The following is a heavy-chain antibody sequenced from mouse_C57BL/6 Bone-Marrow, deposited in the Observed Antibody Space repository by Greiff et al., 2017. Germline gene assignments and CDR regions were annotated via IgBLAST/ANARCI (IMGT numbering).Heavy chain of an antibody. J-gene: IGHJ4*01. CDR3: TTDYYGSSYRGYYAMDY. Sequence: EVQLQQSGAELVRPGASVKLSCTASGFNIKDDYMHWVKQRPEQGLEWIGWIDPENGDTEYASKFKGKATITADTSSNTAYLQLSSLTSEDTAVYYCTTDYYGSSYRGYYAMDYWGQGTSVTVSA. CDR1: GFNIKDDY. CDR2: IDPENGDT. V-gene: IGHV14-4*01. D-gene: IGHD1-1*01.